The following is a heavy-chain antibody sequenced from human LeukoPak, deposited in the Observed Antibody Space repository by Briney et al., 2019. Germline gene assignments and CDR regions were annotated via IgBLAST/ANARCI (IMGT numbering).Heavy chain of an antibody. CDR1: GFTFSSYD. CDR3: ARDITMVRGVTFDAFDI. CDR2: IGTAGDT. Sequence: PGGSLRLSCAASGFTFSSYDMHWVRQATGKGLEWVSAIGTAGDTYYPGSVKGRFTISRENAKNSLYLQMNSLRAGDTAVYYCARDITMVRGVTFDAFDIWGQGTMVTVSS. J-gene: IGHJ3*02. D-gene: IGHD3-10*01. V-gene: IGHV3-13*01.